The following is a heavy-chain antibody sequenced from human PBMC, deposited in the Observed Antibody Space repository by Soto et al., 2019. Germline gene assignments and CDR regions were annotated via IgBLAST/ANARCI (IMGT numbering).Heavy chain of an antibody. D-gene: IGHD3-22*01. J-gene: IGHJ4*02. CDR3: ARDGDSSGYYYY. Sequence: QVQLVQSGAEVKKPGASVKVSCKASGYTFTSYAMHWVRQAPGQRLEWMGWINAGNGNTQYSQKFQGSVTITRDTSAITAYMELSSLRSEATAVYYCARDGDSSGYYYYWGQGTLVTVSS. CDR2: INAGNGNT. CDR1: GYTFTSYA. V-gene: IGHV1-3*01.